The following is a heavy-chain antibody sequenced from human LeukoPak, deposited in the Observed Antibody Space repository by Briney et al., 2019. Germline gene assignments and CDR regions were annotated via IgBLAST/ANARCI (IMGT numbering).Heavy chain of an antibody. CDR1: GYTFTSCG. V-gene: IGHV1-18*01. J-gene: IGHJ5*02. CDR2: ISAYNGNT. Sequence: ASVKVSCKASGYTFTSCGISWVRQAPGQGLEWMGWISAYNGNTNYAQKLQGRVTMTTDTSTSTAYMELRSLRSDDTAVYYCARVGITMVRNWFDPWGQGTLVTGPS. D-gene: IGHD3-10*01. CDR3: ARVGITMVRNWFDP.